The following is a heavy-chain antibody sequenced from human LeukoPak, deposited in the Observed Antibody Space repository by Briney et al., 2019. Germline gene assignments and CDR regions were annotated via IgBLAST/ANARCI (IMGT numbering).Heavy chain of an antibody. J-gene: IGHJ4*02. V-gene: IGHV3-23*01. D-gene: IGHD3-10*01. CDR1: GFTFSSYA. CDR3: AKGGPYGSGSYSPLDY. CDR2: ISFSGDST. Sequence: PGGSLRLSCAASGFTFSSYAMSWVRQAPGKGLDWVSTISFSGDSTYYADSVKGRFTISRDNSKNTLYLQMSSLRAEDPAVYFCAKGGPYGSGSYSPLDYWGQGTLVTVSS.